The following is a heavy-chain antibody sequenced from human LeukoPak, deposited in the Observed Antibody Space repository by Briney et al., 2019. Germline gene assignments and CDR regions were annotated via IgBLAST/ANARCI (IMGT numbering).Heavy chain of an antibody. CDR3: ARSRVPAGKYCSGGSCYGGFDY. CDR1: GYTFISYA. J-gene: IGHJ4*02. D-gene: IGHD2-15*01. V-gene: IGHV1-3*01. CDR2: ISAGNGNT. Sequence: ASVTVSCTASGYTFISYAMHWVRQAPGQRLEWMGWISAGNGNTKYSQKFQGRVTITRDTSASTAYMELSSLRSEDTAVYYCARSRVPAGKYCSGGSCYGGFDYWGQGTLVTVSS.